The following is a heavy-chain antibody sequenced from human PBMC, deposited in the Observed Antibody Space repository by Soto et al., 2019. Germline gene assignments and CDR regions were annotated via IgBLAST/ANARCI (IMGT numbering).Heavy chain of an antibody. CDR2: IWYDGSNK. CDR3: ARDPALGGSYRYYYYYGMDV. Sequence: PGGSLRLSCAASGFTFSSYGMHWVRQAPGKGLEWVAVIWYDGSNKYYADSVKGRFTISRDNSKNTLYLQMNSLRAEDTAVYYCARDPALGGSYRYYYYYGMDVWGQWTTVTVSS. J-gene: IGHJ6*02. D-gene: IGHD1-26*01. V-gene: IGHV3-33*01. CDR1: GFTFSSYG.